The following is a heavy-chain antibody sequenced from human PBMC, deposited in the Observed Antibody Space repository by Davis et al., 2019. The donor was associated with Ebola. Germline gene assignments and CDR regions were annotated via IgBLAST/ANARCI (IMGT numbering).Heavy chain of an antibody. CDR2: IYSGGST. CDR3: AREGSYGSFDY. Sequence: GGSLRLSCAASGFTVSSNYMNWVRQAPGKGLEWVSVIYSGGSTYYADSVMGRFTISRDNSKNTVYLQMNSLRAEDTAVYYCAREGSYGSFDYWGQGTLVTVSS. J-gene: IGHJ4*02. D-gene: IGHD5-18*01. CDR1: GFTVSSNY. V-gene: IGHV3-66*01.